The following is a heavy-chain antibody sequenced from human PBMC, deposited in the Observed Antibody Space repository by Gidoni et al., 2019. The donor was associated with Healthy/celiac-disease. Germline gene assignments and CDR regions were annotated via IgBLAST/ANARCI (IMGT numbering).Heavy chain of an antibody. V-gene: IGHV4-61*02. CDR2: TYTSRST. J-gene: IGHJ6*02. CDR1: GGSISSGRYY. Sequence: QVQLQESGPGLVKPSKTMYLTCTVSGGSISSGRYYWSWIRQPAGKGLEWIGRTYTSRSTNYNPSLKSLVTISVDTSKNQFSLKLSSVTAAATAVYYCARGFGEAARPFGDGMDVWGQGTTVTVSS. D-gene: IGHD6-6*01. CDR3: ARGFGEAARPFGDGMDV.